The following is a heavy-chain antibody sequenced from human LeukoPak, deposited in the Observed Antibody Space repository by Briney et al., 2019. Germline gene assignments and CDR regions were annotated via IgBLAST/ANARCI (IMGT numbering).Heavy chain of an antibody. CDR3: ARGNSSGWYYFDY. J-gene: IGHJ4*02. Sequence: GGSLRLSCAASGFTFSSYWMHWVRQAPGKGLVWVSRIKSDGGSTTNADSVKGRFTISRDNAKNTLYLQMNSLRAEDTAVYCCARGNSSGWYYFDYWGQGALVTVSS. D-gene: IGHD6-19*01. CDR2: IKSDGGST. CDR1: GFTFSSYW. V-gene: IGHV3-74*03.